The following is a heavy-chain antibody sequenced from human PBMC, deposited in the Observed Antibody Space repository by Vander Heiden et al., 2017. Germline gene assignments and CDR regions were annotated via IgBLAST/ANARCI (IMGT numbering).Heavy chain of an antibody. CDR3: GRDPNGNYVGAFDF. V-gene: IGHV3-23*01. J-gene: IGHJ3*01. CDR2: ITSDGGT. Sequence: EPGGGLVQPGGSLRLYCAASGFPFRHHAITWVRQAPGKGIEGVSSITSDGGTMYADSVKGRFTISRDNSKTTLYLQMRSLRGDDTAIYFCGRDPNGNYVGAFDFWGQGTMVTVSS. D-gene: IGHD4-17*01. CDR1: GFPFRHHA.